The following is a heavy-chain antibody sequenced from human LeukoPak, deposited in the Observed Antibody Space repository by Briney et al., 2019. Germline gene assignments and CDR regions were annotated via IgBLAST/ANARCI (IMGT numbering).Heavy chain of an antibody. CDR2: INSDGSST. Sequence: GGSLRLSCAASGFTFSSYWMYWVRQAPGKGLAWVSRINSDGSSTSYADSVKGRFTISRDNAKNTLYLQMNSLRAEDTAVYYCARTVGYGDYHWFDPWGQGTLVTVSS. CDR1: GFTFSSYW. V-gene: IGHV3-74*01. CDR3: ARTVGYGDYHWFDP. D-gene: IGHD4-17*01. J-gene: IGHJ5*02.